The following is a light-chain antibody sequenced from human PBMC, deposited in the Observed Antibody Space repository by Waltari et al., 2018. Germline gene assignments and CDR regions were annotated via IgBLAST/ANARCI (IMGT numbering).Light chain of an antibody. V-gene: IGKV3-15*01. J-gene: IGKJ4*01. CDR2: DAS. CDR3: QQYNRWPPPT. Sequence: DILMTQSPAALSVSPGERATFSCRASQSISSNLAWYQQKPGQAPRLLIFDASTRATGVPARFRGSGSGTEFTLTISSLQSEDSAIYYCQQYNRWPPPTFGGGTKVEIK. CDR1: QSISSN.